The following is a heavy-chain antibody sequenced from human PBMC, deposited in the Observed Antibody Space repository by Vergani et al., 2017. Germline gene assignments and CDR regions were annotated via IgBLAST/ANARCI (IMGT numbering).Heavy chain of an antibody. J-gene: IGHJ5*02. CDR1: GNSFTSYW. CDR2: IYPGDSDT. V-gene: IGHV5-51*01. D-gene: IGHD3-3*01. CDR3: AKTHDFSSLYSSYNWFDP. Sequence: EVQLVQSGAEVKKPGESLKISCKGSGNSFTSYWIGWVRQMPGEGLEWMGIIYPGDSDTRYNPSFRGQVTMSADKSINTAYLQWSSLKASDTATYYCAKTHDFSSLYSSYNWFDPWGQGTQVTVSS.